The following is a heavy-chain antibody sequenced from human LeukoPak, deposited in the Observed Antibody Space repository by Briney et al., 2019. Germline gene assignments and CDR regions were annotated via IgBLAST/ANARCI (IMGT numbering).Heavy chain of an antibody. V-gene: IGHV3-48*02. Sequence: GGSLRLSCAASGFTFSSYGMHWVRQAPGKGLEWVSYISSSGATMYYADSVKGRFTISRDNAKNSLYLQMNSLRDEDTAVYYCARDLRLVRGVKDDYWGQGTLVTVSS. J-gene: IGHJ4*02. CDR3: ARDLRLVRGVKDDY. CDR2: ISSSGATM. CDR1: GFTFSSYG. D-gene: IGHD3-10*01.